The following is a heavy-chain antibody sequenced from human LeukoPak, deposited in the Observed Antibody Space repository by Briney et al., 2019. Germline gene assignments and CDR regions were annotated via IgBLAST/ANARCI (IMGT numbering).Heavy chain of an antibody. CDR1: VYTFTGYY. CDR3: ARGHSGYDFGGDY. CDR2: INPNSGVT. V-gene: IGHV1-2*02. Sequence: ASVKVSCKASVYTFTGYYMHWVRQAPGQGLEWMGWINPNSGVTNYAQKFQGRVTMTRDTSISTAYMELSRLRSDDMAVYYCARGHSGYDFGGDYWGQGTLVTVSS. D-gene: IGHD5-12*01. J-gene: IGHJ4*02.